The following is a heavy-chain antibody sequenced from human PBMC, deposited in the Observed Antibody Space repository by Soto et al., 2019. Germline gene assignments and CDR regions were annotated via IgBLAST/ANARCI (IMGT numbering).Heavy chain of an antibody. V-gene: IGHV4-30-2*03. D-gene: IGHD3-22*01. Sequence: SETLSLTCDVSGDTISTGGYTWAWIRQPPGKALEWIGSIYYSGSTYYNPSLKSRVTISVDTSKNQFSLKLSSVTAADTAVYYCARQGYYDSSGYYHYYYYYGMDVWGQGTTVTVYS. CDR2: IYYSGST. CDR1: GDTISTGGYT. J-gene: IGHJ6*02. CDR3: ARQGYYDSSGYYHYYYYYGMDV.